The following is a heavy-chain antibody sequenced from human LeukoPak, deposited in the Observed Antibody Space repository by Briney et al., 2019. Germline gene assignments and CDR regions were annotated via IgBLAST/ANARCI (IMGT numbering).Heavy chain of an antibody. Sequence: KPSETLSLTCTVSGVSISSNNLHWGWIRQPPGKGLEWIVNIYYSGNTHYNPSLESRVTISVDTSNNRFSLKLGSVTAADTAVYYCARLPYDTSAAYYCDYWGQGTLVSVSS. V-gene: IGHV4-39*01. J-gene: IGHJ4*02. CDR1: GVSISSNNLH. CDR3: ARLPYDTSAAYYCDY. D-gene: IGHD3-22*01. CDR2: IYYSGNT.